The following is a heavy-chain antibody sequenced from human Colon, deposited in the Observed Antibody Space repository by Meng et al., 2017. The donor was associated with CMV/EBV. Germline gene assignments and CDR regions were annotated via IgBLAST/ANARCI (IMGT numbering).Heavy chain of an antibody. J-gene: IGHJ4*02. CDR2: ISTYNGNT. CDR1: GYTFNSYP. D-gene: IGHD4-17*01. Sequence: QVQLVRSGAEVKKPGASVKVSCTASGYTFNSYPISWVRQAPGQGLEWMGWISTYNGNTNYAQKFQGRLTLTTDTSTSTAYMELRGLRSDDTAVYYCAREKATVTTFMLLYWGLGTLVTVSS. V-gene: IGHV1-18*01. CDR3: AREKATVTTFMLLY.